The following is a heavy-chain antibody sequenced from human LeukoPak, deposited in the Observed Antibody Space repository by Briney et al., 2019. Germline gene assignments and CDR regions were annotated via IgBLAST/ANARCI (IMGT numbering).Heavy chain of an antibody. J-gene: IGHJ4*02. CDR3: ARGARTTDYYGSGPEDY. CDR2: IYYSGST. Sequence: PSETLSLTCTVSGGSISSGGYYWSWIRQHPGKGLEGIGYIYYSGSTYYNPSLKSRVTISVDTSKNQFSLKLSSVTAADTAVYYCARGARTTDYYGSGPEDYWGQGTLVTVSS. V-gene: IGHV4-31*03. D-gene: IGHD3-10*01. CDR1: GGSISSGGYY.